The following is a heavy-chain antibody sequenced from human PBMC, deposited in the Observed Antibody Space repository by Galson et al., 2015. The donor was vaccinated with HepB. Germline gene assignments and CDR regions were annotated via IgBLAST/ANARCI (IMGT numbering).Heavy chain of an antibody. CDR1: GGTFSNYA. CDR3: ARWGGTGTFFALFDF. D-gene: IGHD1-1*01. V-gene: IGHV1-69*13. CDR2: IIPKSGTA. Sequence: SVKVSCKASGGTFSNYAFSWVRQSPGQGLEWMGGIIPKSGTAKYAQNLQGRVTITADESTTTVYMDLSSLRFEDTAVYYCARWGGTGTFFALFDFWGQGTLVTVSS. J-gene: IGHJ4*02.